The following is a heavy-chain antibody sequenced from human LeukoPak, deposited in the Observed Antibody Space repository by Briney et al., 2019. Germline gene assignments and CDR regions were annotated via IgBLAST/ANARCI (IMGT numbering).Heavy chain of an antibody. V-gene: IGHV4-61*02. CDR2: IYTSGST. CDR3: ARGVSEYGSGSFFDY. D-gene: IGHD3-10*01. Sequence: SETLSLTCTVSGGSISSGSYYWSWIRQPAGKGLEWIGRIYTSGSTNYNPSLKSRVTISVDTSKNQFSLKLSSVTAADTAVYYCARGVSEYGSGSFFDYWGQGTLVTVSS. CDR1: GGSISSGSYY. J-gene: IGHJ4*02.